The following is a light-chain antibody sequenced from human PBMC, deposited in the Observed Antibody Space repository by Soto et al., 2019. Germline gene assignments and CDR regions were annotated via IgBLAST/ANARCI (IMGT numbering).Light chain of an antibody. Sequence: EIVLTRSPGTLSLSPGERATLSCRASQTVRNNYLAWYQQKPGQAPRLVIYGASNRATGIPDRFSASGSGTDFTLTISRLEPEDFAVYYCQQYISSPLTFGQGTKVDIK. CDR2: GAS. CDR3: QQYISSPLT. V-gene: IGKV3-20*01. CDR1: QTVRNNY. J-gene: IGKJ1*01.